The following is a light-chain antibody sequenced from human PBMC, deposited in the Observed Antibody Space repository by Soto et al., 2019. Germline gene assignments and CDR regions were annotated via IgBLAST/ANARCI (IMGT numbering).Light chain of an antibody. Sequence: EIVLTQSPGTLSLSPGERATLSCRASQSVSSSYLAWYQQQPGQDPRLLIYGASSRATGNPDRFSGSGSGKDFNLTISRLENDDFAVYYCQQYASSPQWTFGQGTKAEIK. CDR3: QQYASSPQWT. CDR2: GAS. J-gene: IGKJ1*01. V-gene: IGKV3-20*01. CDR1: QSVSSSY.